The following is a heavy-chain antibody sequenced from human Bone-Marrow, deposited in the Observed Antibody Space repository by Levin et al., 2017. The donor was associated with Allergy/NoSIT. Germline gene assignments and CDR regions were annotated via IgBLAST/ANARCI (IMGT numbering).Heavy chain of an antibody. V-gene: IGHV3-48*03. Sequence: PGGSLRLSCAASGFTFSSYEMNWVRQAPGKGLEWVSYISSSGSTIYYADSVKGRFTISRDNAKNSLYLQMNSLRAEDTAVYYCAREAYGDYVRVNYWGQGTLVTVSS. J-gene: IGHJ4*02. D-gene: IGHD4-17*01. CDR3: AREAYGDYVRVNY. CDR2: ISSSGSTI. CDR1: GFTFSSYE.